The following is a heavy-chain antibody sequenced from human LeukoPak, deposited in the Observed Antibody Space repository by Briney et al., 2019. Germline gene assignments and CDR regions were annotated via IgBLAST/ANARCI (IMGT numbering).Heavy chain of an antibody. CDR2: MNPNSGNT. Sequence: ASVKVSCKASGYTFTSYDINWVRQATGQGLEWMGWMNPNSGNTGYAQKFQGRVTITRNTSISTAYMELSSLRSEDTAAYYCARGMVDIVATRRFNYYYYYYMDVWGKGTTVTVSS. CDR3: ARGMVDIVATRRFNYYYYYYMDV. D-gene: IGHD5-12*01. CDR1: GYTFTSYD. J-gene: IGHJ6*03. V-gene: IGHV1-8*03.